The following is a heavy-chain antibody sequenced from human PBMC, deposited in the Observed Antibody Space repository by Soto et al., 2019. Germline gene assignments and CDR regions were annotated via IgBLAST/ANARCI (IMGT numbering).Heavy chain of an antibody. Sequence: GGSLRLSCAASQFTFSSYAMTWVRQAPGKGLEWVSSISSSGGSTYYADSVKGRFTISRDNSKNTLYLQMNSLRAEDTAVYYCARDKNDLSHDYWGQGTLVTVSS. CDR2: ISSSGGST. D-gene: IGHD1-1*01. CDR1: QFTFSSYA. J-gene: IGHJ4*02. V-gene: IGHV3-23*01. CDR3: ARDKNDLSHDY.